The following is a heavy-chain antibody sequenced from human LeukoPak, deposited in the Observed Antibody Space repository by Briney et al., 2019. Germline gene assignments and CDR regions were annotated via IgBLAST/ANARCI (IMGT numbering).Heavy chain of an antibody. Sequence: GGCLRLSCAASGLTFSSYAMHWVRQAPGKGLEWVAVISYDVSNKYYADSVKGRFTISRDNSKNTLYLQMNSLRAEDTAVYYCARVQKWELLPIDYWGQGTLVTVSS. J-gene: IGHJ4*02. CDR3: ARVQKWELLPIDY. CDR1: GLTFSSYA. V-gene: IGHV3-30-3*01. CDR2: ISYDVSNK. D-gene: IGHD1-26*01.